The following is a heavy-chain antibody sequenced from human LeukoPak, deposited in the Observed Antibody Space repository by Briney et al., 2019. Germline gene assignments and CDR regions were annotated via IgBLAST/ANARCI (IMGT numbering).Heavy chain of an antibody. D-gene: IGHD6-13*01. V-gene: IGHV1-2*04. CDR1: GYTFTGYY. CDR2: INPNSGGT. J-gene: IGHJ4*02. Sequence: ASVKVSCKAFGYTFTGYYMHWVRQAPGQGLEWMGWINPNSGGTNYAQKFQGWVTMTRDTSISTAFMGLSRLKSDDTAVYYCARVNAAAGNSLDCWGQGTLVTVSS. CDR3: ARVNAAAGNSLDC.